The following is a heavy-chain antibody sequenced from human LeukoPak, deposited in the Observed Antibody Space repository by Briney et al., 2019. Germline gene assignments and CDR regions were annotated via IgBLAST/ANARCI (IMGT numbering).Heavy chain of an antibody. CDR2: ISWNSGSI. J-gene: IGHJ4*02. CDR3: AKDFGYDSSGSVVD. D-gene: IGHD3-22*01. CDR1: GFTFDDYA. Sequence: GGSLRLSCAASGFTFDDYAMHWVRQAPGKGLEWVSGISWNSGSIGYADSVKGRFTIFRDNAKNSLYLQMNSLRAEDTALYYCAKDFGYDSSGSVVDWGQGTLVTVSS. V-gene: IGHV3-9*01.